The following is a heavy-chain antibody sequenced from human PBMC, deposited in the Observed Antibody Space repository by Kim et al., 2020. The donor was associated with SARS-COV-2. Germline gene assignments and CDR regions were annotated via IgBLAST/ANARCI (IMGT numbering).Heavy chain of an antibody. Sequence: ETLSLTCTVSGGSISSSSYYWGWIRQPPGKGLEWIGSIYYSGSTYYNPPLKSRVTISVDTSKNQFSLKLSSLTAADTAVYYCARDLTMVRGVNYGMDVWGQGTTVTVSS. CDR2: IYYSGST. CDR3: ARDLTMVRGVNYGMDV. J-gene: IGHJ6*02. CDR1: GGSISSSSYY. D-gene: IGHD3-10*01. V-gene: IGHV4-39*07.